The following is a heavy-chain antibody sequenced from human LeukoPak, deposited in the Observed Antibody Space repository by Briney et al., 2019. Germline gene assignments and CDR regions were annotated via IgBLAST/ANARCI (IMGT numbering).Heavy chain of an antibody. J-gene: IGHJ4*02. CDR2: ISGSGGST. V-gene: IGHV3-23*01. CDR1: GFTFSSYA. D-gene: IGHD3-16*02. Sequence: GGSLRLSCAASGFTFSSYAMSWVRQAPGKGLEWVSAISGSGGSTYYADSVKGRFTISRDNSKNTLYLQTNSLRAEDTAVYYCAKAVTFGGVIVIRLYYFDYWGQGTLVTVSS. CDR3: AKAVTFGGVIVIRLYYFDY.